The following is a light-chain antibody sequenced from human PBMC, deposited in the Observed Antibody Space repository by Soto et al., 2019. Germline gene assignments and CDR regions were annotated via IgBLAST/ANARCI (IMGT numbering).Light chain of an antibody. Sequence: QSVLTQPPSASGSPGQSVTISCTGTSSDVGGYNFVSWYQQHPGKAPKLIIYEVTQRPSGVPDRFSGSKSGNTASLAVSGLQGDDEADYYCSSYAGTDIVIFGGGTKVTVL. CDR2: EVT. CDR3: SSYAGTDIVI. J-gene: IGLJ2*01. V-gene: IGLV2-8*01. CDR1: SSDVGGYNF.